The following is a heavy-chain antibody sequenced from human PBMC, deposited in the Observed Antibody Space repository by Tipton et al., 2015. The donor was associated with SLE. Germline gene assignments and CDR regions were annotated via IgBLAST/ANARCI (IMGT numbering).Heavy chain of an antibody. CDR3: ARDRYCGSVSGCDCCFDL. Sequence: LRLSCTVSGGSISGYYWSWVRQPPGQGLEWIGYIHYRGSTNYNPSLKSRVTISLDASENQFSLKLSSVTAADTAVNYCARDRYCGSVSGCDCCFDLWGRGTLVTVSS. V-gene: IGHV4-59*01. D-gene: IGHD2-21*01. CDR2: IHYRGST. CDR1: GGSISGYY. J-gene: IGHJ2*01.